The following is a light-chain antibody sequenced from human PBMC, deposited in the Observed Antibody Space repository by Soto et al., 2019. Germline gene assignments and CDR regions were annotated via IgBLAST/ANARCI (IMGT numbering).Light chain of an antibody. CDR3: QHYNTWPQWT. V-gene: IGKV3-15*01. CDR2: GAS. J-gene: IGKJ1*01. Sequence: EIVMTQSPATLSVSPGERATFSCRASQSVSSNLAWYQQKPGQAPRLLIYGASIRATGIPARFSGSGSGTEFTLTISTLQSEEFAIYYCQHYNTWPQWTCGQGTKGDI. CDR1: QSVSSN.